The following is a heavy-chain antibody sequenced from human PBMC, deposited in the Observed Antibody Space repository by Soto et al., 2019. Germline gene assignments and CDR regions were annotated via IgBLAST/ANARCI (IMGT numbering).Heavy chain of an antibody. CDR1: GFTFSSYA. J-gene: IGHJ6*02. CDR3: AKDPSPRRYFDPYYYGMDV. Sequence: PGGSLRLSCAASGFTFSSYAMSWVRQAPGKGLEWVSAISGSGGSTYYADSVKGRFTISRDNSKNTLYLQMNSLRAEDTAVYYCAKDPSPRRYFDPYYYGMDVWGQGTTVTVSS. D-gene: IGHD3-9*01. CDR2: ISGSGGST. V-gene: IGHV3-23*01.